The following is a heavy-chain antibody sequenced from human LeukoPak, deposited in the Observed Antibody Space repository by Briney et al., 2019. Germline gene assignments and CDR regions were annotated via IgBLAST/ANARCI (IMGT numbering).Heavy chain of an antibody. J-gene: IGHJ4*02. D-gene: IGHD3-22*01. Sequence: SDTLSLTCAVSGYSISSSNWWGWIRQPPGKGLEWIGYIYYSGSIYYNPSLKSRVTMSVDTSKNQFSLKLSSVTAVDTAVYYCARGYYYDSSGYWYYFDYWGQGTLVTVSS. CDR3: ARGYYYDSSGYWYYFDY. CDR1: GYSISSSNW. CDR2: IYYSGSI. V-gene: IGHV4-28*05.